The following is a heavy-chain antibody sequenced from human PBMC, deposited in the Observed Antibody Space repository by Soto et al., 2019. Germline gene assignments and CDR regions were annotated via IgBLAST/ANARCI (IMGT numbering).Heavy chain of an antibody. CDR2: IDPSDSYT. V-gene: IGHV5-10-1*01. D-gene: IGHD6-19*01. J-gene: IGHJ4*02. CDR3: ARLGDRSGWDDY. Sequence: PGESLKISCKGSGYSFTSYWLSWVRQMPGKGLEWIGRIDPSDSYTNYSPSFQGHVNISADKSISTAYLQWSSLKASDTAMYYCARLGDRSGWDDYWGQGTLVTLSS. CDR1: GYSFTSYW.